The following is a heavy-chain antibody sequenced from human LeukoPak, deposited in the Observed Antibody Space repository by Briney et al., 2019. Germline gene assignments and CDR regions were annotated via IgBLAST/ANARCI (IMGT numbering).Heavy chain of an antibody. CDR1: GFTFSNAW. J-gene: IGHJ6*02. Sequence: GGSLRLSCAASGFTFSNAWMSWVRQAPGKGLEWVGRIKSKTDGGTTDYAAPVKGRFTISRDDSKNTLYLQMNSLKTEDTAVYYCTTDLFQIHTYYYYGMDVWGQGTTVTVSS. CDR2: IKSKTDGGTT. CDR3: TTDLFQIHTYYYYGMDV. D-gene: IGHD5-18*01. V-gene: IGHV3-15*01.